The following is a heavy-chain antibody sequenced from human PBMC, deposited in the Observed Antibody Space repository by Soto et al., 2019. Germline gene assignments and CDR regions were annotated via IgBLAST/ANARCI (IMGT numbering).Heavy chain of an antibody. Sequence: QVQLVQSGAEVKKPGSSVKVSCKASGGTFSSYTISWVRQAPGQGLEWMGRIIPILGIANYAQKFQGRVPITADKSTSTAYMELSSLRSEDTAVYYCARGSSGDHWYFDLWGRGTLVTVSS. J-gene: IGHJ2*01. CDR3: ARGSSGDHWYFDL. D-gene: IGHD3-22*01. CDR1: GGTFSSYT. CDR2: IIPILGIA. V-gene: IGHV1-69*02.